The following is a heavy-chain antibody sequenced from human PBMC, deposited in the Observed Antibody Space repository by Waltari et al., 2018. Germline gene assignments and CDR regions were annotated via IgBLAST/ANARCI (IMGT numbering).Heavy chain of an antibody. CDR2: IYYSGST. V-gene: IGHV4-39*01. Sequence: QLQLQESGPGLVKPSETLSLTCAVSGGSISSNNYYWDWIRQPPGKGLEWIGSIYYSGSTYYNPSIKSRVTISVDTSKNHFSLKLGSVTAADTSLYYCARHSAYAGTGYYYGMDVWGQGTPVTVSS. J-gene: IGHJ6*02. CDR1: GGSISSNNYY. D-gene: IGHD6-13*01. CDR3: ARHSAYAGTGYYYGMDV.